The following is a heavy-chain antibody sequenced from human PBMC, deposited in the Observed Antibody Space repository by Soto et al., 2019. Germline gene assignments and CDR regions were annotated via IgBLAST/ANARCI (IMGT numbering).Heavy chain of an antibody. CDR3: SGGKDGPPYYFYY. V-gene: IGHV3-23*01. CDR2: SNPTAEIT. D-gene: IGHD3-16*01. CDR1: GFTFTSYA. Sequence: EVQILESGGDLVQPGGSLRLSCLASGFTFTSYAMNWVRQTPGKGLEWVSTSNPTAEITYYADSVKGRFSIFKDNSRNILYLQMNSLRAQDTAXYYCSGGKDGPPYYFYY. J-gene: IGHJ6*01.